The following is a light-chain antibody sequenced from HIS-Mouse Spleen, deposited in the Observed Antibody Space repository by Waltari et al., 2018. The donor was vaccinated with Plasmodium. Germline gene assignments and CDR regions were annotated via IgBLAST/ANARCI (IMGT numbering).Light chain of an antibody. J-gene: IGLJ2*01. V-gene: IGLV2-11*01. CDR1: SSDVGGYNY. Sequence: QSALTQPRSVSGSPGQSVTISCTGTSSDVGGYNYVSWYQQHPGKAPKLMIYDVSKRPSGVPAGFSGSNAGNTASLTISGLQAEDEADYYCCSYAGSYTLVFGGGTKLTVL. CDR2: DVS. CDR3: CSYAGSYTLV.